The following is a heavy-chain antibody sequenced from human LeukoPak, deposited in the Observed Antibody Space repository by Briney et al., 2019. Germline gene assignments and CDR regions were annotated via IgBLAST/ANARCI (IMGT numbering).Heavy chain of an antibody. V-gene: IGHV4-59*01. J-gene: IGHJ4*02. D-gene: IGHD5-18*01. Sequence: SETLSLICTVSGGSISSYYWSWIRQPPGKGLEWIGYIYYSGSTNYNPSLKSRVTISVDTSKNQSSLKLSSVTAADTAVYYCARGYSYGYADYWGQGTPVTVSS. CDR1: GGSISSYY. CDR2: IYYSGST. CDR3: ARGYSYGYADY.